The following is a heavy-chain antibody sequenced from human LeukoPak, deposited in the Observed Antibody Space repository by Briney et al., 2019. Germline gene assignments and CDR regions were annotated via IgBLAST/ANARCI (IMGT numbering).Heavy chain of an antibody. V-gene: IGHV3-9*01. Sequence: GGSLRLSCAASGFTFDDYAMHWVRHAPGKGLEWVSGISWNSGSIGYADSVKGRFTISRDNAKNSLYLQMNSLRAEDTALYYCAKEFWSGFDYWGQGTLVTVSS. CDR3: AKEFWSGFDY. CDR2: ISWNSGSI. CDR1: GFTFDDYA. J-gene: IGHJ4*02. D-gene: IGHD3-3*01.